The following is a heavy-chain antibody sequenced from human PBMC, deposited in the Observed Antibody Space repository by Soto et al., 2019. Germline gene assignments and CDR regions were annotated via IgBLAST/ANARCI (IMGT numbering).Heavy chain of an antibody. D-gene: IGHD4-17*01. CDR3: ARAQYGDTI. J-gene: IGHJ3*02. CDR2: IYYSGST. CDR1: GGSISSYY. V-gene: IGHV4-59*01. Sequence: SETLSLTCTVSGGSISSYYCSWIRQPPGKGLEWIGYIYYSGSTNYNPSLKSRVTISVDTSKNQFSLKLSSVTAADTAVYYCARAQYGDTIWGQGTMVTVSS.